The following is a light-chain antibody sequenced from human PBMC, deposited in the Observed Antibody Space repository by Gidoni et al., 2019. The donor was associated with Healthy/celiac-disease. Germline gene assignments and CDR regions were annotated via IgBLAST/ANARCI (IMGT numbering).Light chain of an antibody. V-gene: IGKV4-1*01. CDR3: QQYYSTPLT. J-gene: IGKJ4*01. CDR1: QSVLYSSNNKNY. CDR2: WAS. Sequence: DIVMTQSPDSLAMSLGERATHNCKSSQSVLYSSNNKNYLAWYQQKPGQPPKLRIYWASTRESGVPDRFSGSGSGTDFTLTISSLQAEDVAVYYCQQYYSTPLTFGGGTKVEIK.